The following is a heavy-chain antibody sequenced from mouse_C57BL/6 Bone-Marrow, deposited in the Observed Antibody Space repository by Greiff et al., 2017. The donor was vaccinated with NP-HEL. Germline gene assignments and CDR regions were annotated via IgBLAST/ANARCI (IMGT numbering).Heavy chain of an antibody. D-gene: IGHD2-5*01. CDR1: GFSFNTYA. CDR3: VRSHYSNYVRYFDV. V-gene: IGHV10-1*01. CDR2: IRSKSNNYAT. J-gene: IGHJ1*03. Sequence: EVKLMESGGGLVQPKGSLKLSCAASGFSFNTYAMNWVRQAPGTGLEWVARIRSKSNNYATYYADSVKDRFTISRDDSESMLYLQMNNLKTEDTAMYYCVRSHYSNYVRYFDVWGTGTTVTVSS.